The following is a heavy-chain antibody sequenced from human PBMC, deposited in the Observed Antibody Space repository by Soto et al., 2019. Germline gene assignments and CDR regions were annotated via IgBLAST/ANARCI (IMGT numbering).Heavy chain of an antibody. CDR1: GGSISSSYW. V-gene: IGHV4-4*02. J-gene: IGHJ6*02. CDR2: IFHSGAT. Sequence: PSETLSLTCAVSGGSISSSYWWTWVRQPPGKGLEWIGEIFHSGATNYNPSLKSRVTISVDKSKNQFSLNLSSVTAADTAVYYCARDPGYYASSGYYYRYYSMDVWGQGTRVTVSS. D-gene: IGHD3-22*01. CDR3: ARDPGYYASSGYYYRYYSMDV.